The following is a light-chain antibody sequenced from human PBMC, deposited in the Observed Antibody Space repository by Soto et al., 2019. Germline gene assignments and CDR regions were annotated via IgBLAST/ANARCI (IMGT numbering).Light chain of an antibody. CDR1: QSVSSSY. V-gene: IGKV3-20*01. Sequence: IVLTQSPGTLSLSPGERATLSCRASQSVSSSYLAWYQQKPGQAPRLLIYGASSRATGIPDRFSGSGSGTAFTLTISRLEPEDFAVYYCQQYGSSPPVTFGHGTRLEIK. J-gene: IGKJ5*01. CDR2: GAS. CDR3: QQYGSSPPVT.